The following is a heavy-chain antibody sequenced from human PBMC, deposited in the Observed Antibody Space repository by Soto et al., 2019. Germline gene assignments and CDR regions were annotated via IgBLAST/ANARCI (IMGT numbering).Heavy chain of an antibody. D-gene: IGHD3-9*01. CDR2: MNPNSGNT. CDR3: ARGLRYSLFFVT. CDR1: GYTFASYD. Sequence: ASVKVSCKASGYTFASYDINWVRQATGQGLEWMGWMNPNSGNTGYAQKFQGRVTMTRNTSISTAYMELSSLRSEDTAVYYCARGLRYSLFFVTWGQGTLVTVSS. V-gene: IGHV1-8*01. J-gene: IGHJ5*02.